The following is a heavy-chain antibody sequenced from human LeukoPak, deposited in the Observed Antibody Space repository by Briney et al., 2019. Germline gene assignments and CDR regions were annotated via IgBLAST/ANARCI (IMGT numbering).Heavy chain of an antibody. J-gene: IGHJ4*02. D-gene: IGHD4-17*01. Sequence: PSETLSLTCTVSGGSISSGGYYWSWIRQPPGKGLEWIGEIYHSGSTNYNPSLKSRVTISVDKSKNQFSLKLSSVTAADTAVYYCASQETTVTPFDYWGQGTLVTVSS. CDR2: IYHSGST. V-gene: IGHV4-39*07. CDR3: ASQETTVTPFDY. CDR1: GGSISSGGYY.